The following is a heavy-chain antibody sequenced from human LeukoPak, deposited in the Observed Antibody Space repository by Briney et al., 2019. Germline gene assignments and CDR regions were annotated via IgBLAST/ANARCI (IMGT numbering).Heavy chain of an antibody. J-gene: IGHJ4*02. V-gene: IGHV3-23*01. Sequence: GGSLRLSCAASGFTFSSYAMSWVRQAAGKGLEWVSAISGSGGFTYYADSVKGRFTISRDSSKNTLYLQMNSLRAEDTAVYYCAKKPTVVSPVDYWGQGTLVTVSS. CDR3: AKKPTVVSPVDY. D-gene: IGHD4-23*01. CDR2: ISGSGGFT. CDR1: GFTFSSYA.